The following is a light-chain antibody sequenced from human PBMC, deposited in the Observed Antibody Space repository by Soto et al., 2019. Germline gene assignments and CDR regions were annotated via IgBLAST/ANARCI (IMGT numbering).Light chain of an antibody. J-gene: IGLJ1*01. CDR1: SSDVGGYTF. V-gene: IGLV2-8*01. CDR3: SSFAGTNNRYV. CDR2: EVT. Sequence: QSVLTQPPSASGSPGQSVTISCTGTSSDVGGYTFVSWYQQHPGEAPKLIIYEVTKRPSVVPDRFSGSKSGNTASLTVSGLPTDDEADYYCSSFAGTNNRYVFGTGTKLTVL.